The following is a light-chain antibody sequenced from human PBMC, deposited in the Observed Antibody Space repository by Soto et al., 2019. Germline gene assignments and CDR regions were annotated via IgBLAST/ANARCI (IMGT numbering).Light chain of an antibody. CDR1: QSISSW. CDR3: QQYNSYSWT. CDR2: DAS. V-gene: IGKV1-5*01. Sequence: DIQMTQSPSTLSASVGDRVTITCRASQSISSWLAWYQQKPGKAPKLLIYDASSLESGDQSRFSGSGSGTEFTLTIISLQPDDFATYYCQQYNSYSWTFGQGTKVDIK. J-gene: IGKJ1*01.